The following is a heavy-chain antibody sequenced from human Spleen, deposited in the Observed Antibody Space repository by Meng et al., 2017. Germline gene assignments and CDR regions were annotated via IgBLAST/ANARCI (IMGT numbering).Heavy chain of an antibody. CDR2: INPNSGGT. J-gene: IGHJ5*02. CDR3: ARGLAAAGTFLFDP. V-gene: IGHV1-2*06. CDR1: VYTFTGYY. Sequence: QVQRVHAGAEVKKPGASVKVSCKASVYTFTGYYMHWVRQAPGQGLEWMGRINPNSGGTNYAQKFQGRVTMTRDTSISTAYMELSRLRSDDTAVYYCARGLAAAGTFLFDPWGQGTLVTVSS. D-gene: IGHD6-13*01.